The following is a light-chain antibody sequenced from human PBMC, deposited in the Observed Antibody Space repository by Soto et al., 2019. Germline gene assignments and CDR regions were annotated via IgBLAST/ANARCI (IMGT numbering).Light chain of an antibody. CDR1: QGLIHRDGNTY. CDR3: MQGTHWPLT. V-gene: IGKV2-30*02. CDR2: NVS. J-gene: IGKJ1*01. Sequence: DVVMTQSPLSLPVTLGQPASISCRSSQGLIHRDGNTYLHWFQQRPGQSPRRLINNVSNRDSVVLDGFSGSGSGTDFTLKISRVEAEDVGLFYCMQGTHWPLTFGQGTKVEIK.